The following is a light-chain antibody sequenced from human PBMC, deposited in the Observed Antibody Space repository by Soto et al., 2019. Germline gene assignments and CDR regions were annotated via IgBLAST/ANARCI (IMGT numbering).Light chain of an antibody. Sequence: EIVMAQAPASLCVSPGEGATVCWRPSQSVSSNLAWYQQKPGQAPRLLIYVASTSATGIPARFSGSGSGTAFTPTISSLQSEDFAVYYCQQHNNWPPITFGQGTQLEIK. J-gene: IGKJ5*01. CDR2: VAS. CDR1: QSVSSN. CDR3: QQHNNWPPIT. V-gene: IGKV3-15*01.